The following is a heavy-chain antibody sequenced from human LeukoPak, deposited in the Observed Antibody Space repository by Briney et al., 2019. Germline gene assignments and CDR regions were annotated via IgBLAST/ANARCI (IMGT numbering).Heavy chain of an antibody. Sequence: PGGSLRLSCAASGFTFSNYGMNWVRQSPGKGLEWVSPISGSGESTYYADSVKGRFTISRDNSKSTLYIQMNSLRAEDTAVYYCARAKPKNMVRGLIMRRESRYYFDYWGQGTLVTVSS. CDR1: GFTFSNYG. CDR2: ISGSGEST. D-gene: IGHD3-10*01. CDR3: ARAKPKNMVRGLIMRRESRYYFDY. J-gene: IGHJ4*02. V-gene: IGHV3-23*01.